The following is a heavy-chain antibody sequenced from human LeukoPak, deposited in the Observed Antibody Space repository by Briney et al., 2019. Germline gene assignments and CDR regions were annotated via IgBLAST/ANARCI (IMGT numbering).Heavy chain of an antibody. Sequence: GASVKVSFKASGYTFTASYMNWVRQAPGQGLEWMGWINPNSGATHYAQKFLGRVTMTRDTSISTDYMELSSLRSDDTAVYYCARAPGEYSGYDRPFDYWGQGTLVTVSS. CDR2: INPNSGAT. V-gene: IGHV1-2*02. D-gene: IGHD5-12*01. CDR3: ARAPGEYSGYDRPFDY. CDR1: GYTFTASY. J-gene: IGHJ4*02.